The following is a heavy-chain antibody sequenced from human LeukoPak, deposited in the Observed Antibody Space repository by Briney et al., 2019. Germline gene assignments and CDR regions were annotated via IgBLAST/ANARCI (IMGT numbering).Heavy chain of an antibody. D-gene: IGHD6-19*01. Sequence: KPSETLSLTCAVSGYSISSGYYWGWIRQPPGKGLEWIGSIYHSGSTYYNPSLKSRVTISVDTSKNQFSLKLSSVTAADTAVYYCAGPGIAVAGGFDYWGQGTLVTVSS. CDR1: GYSISSGYY. J-gene: IGHJ4*02. CDR3: AGPGIAVAGGFDY. V-gene: IGHV4-38-2*01. CDR2: IYHSGST.